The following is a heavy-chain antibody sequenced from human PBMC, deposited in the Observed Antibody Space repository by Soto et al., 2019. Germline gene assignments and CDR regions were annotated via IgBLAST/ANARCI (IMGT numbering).Heavy chain of an antibody. Sequence: EVQLVESGGGLVKPGGSLRLSCAASGFSFSSYKMNWVRQAPGRGLEWVSCISKSRSYLYYADSVKGRFTISRDKAKISLYLQMTSLRAEDTAVYYCARDQYSSGSDDRLGDDDALDIWGQGTMVTVSS. J-gene: IGHJ3*02. CDR2: ISKSRSYL. D-gene: IGHD6-19*01. CDR3: ARDQYSSGSDDRLGDDDALDI. CDR1: GFSFSSYK. V-gene: IGHV3-21*06.